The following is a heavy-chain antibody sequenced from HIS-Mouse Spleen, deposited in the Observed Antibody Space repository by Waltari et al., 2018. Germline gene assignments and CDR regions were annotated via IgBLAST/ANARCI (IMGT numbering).Heavy chain of an antibody. J-gene: IGHJ3*02. CDR3: ARDRGQWLANDAFDI. D-gene: IGHD6-19*01. CDR1: GFTFSSYS. V-gene: IGHV3-21*01. CDR2: ISSRSSYI. Sequence: EVQLVESGGGLVKPGGSLRLSCAASGFTFSSYSMNWVRQAPGKGLEWVSSISSRSSYIYYADSVKGRFTISRDNAKNSLYLQMNSLRAEDTAVYYCARDRGQWLANDAFDIWGQGTMVTVSS.